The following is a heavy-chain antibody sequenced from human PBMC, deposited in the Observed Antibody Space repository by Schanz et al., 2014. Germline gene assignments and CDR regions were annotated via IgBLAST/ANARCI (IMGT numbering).Heavy chain of an antibody. CDR3: ARLEIGRYPFDF. CDR1: GYPFTSYG. Sequence: QVQLVQSGAEVKKPGATVKVSCRASGYPFTSYGVGWVRQAPGQGLEWMGWISAYNGDKKYEQRFQGRVTMATDTSTNTAYMELRSLRSDDTAVYYCARLEIGRYPFDFWGQGTLVTVSS. V-gene: IGHV1-18*01. D-gene: IGHD2-2*02. CDR2: ISAYNGDK. J-gene: IGHJ4*02.